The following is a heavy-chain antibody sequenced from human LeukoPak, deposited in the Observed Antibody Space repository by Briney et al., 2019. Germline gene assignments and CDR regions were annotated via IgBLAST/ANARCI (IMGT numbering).Heavy chain of an antibody. CDR1: GVSISSGRYY. CDR2: IYYSGST. Sequence: SETLSLTCTVSGVSISSGRYYWSWIRQHPGKGLEWIGYIYYSGSTYYNPSLKSRVIISVDTSKNQFSLKLSSVTDTAVYYCARARRDGYNYFDYWGQGALVTVSS. J-gene: IGHJ4*02. V-gene: IGHV4-31*03. CDR3: ARARRDGYNYFDY. D-gene: IGHD5-12*01.